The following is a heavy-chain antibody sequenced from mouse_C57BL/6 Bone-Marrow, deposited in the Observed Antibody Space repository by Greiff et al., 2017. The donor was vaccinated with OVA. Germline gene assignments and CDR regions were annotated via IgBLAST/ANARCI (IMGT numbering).Heavy chain of an antibody. CDR3: ARGDGYYVLYWYFDV. J-gene: IGHJ1*03. D-gene: IGHD2-3*01. V-gene: IGHV1-81*01. CDR2: IYPRSGNT. CDR1: GYTFTSYG. Sequence: VQLQQSGAELARPGASVKLSCKASGYTFTSYGISWVKQRTGQGLEWIGEIYPRSGNTYYNEKFKGKATLTADKSSSTAYMELRSLTSEDSAVYFCARGDGYYVLYWYFDVWGTGTTVTVSS.